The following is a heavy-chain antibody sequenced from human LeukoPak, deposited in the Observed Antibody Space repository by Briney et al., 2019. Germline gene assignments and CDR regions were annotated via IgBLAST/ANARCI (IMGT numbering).Heavy chain of an antibody. V-gene: IGHV3-23*01. CDR2: ISGSRGNT. J-gene: IGHJ4*02. CDR1: GLTLSTYT. D-gene: IGHD3-3*02. Sequence: GGSLRPPCTPSGLTLSTYTMSWVPQAPGKGLESVSVISGSRGNTYYADPAKGRFHISRDNSKNSLYLQMDSLRADDTAVYYCAKAAFSRTSYFDSWGQGPLVTASS. CDR3: AKAAFSRTSYFDS.